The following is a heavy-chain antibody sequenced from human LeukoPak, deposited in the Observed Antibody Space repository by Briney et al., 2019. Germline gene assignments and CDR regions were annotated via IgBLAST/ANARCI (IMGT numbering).Heavy chain of an antibody. Sequence: PGGSLRLSCAASGFTFSSYSMNWVRQAPGKGLEWVSSIRSSSSYIYYADSVKGRFTISRDNAKNSLYLQMNSLRAEDTAVYYCARDFGFDPWGQGTLVTVSS. CDR3: ARDFGFDP. J-gene: IGHJ5*02. CDR1: GFTFSSYS. V-gene: IGHV3-21*01. CDR2: IRSSSSYI.